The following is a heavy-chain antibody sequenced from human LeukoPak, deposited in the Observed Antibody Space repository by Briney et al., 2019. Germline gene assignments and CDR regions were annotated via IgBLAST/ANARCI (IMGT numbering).Heavy chain of an antibody. CDR1: GGSFSSGGYS. D-gene: IGHD4-11*01. CDR3: ARGTVTTWGGFDP. Sequence: PSETLSLTCAVSGGSFSSGGYSWSWIRQPPGKGLEWIGYIYHSGSTYYNPSLKSRVTISVDRSKNQFSLKLSSVTAADTAVYYCARGTVTTWGGFDPWGQGTLVTVSS. J-gene: IGHJ5*02. CDR2: IYHSGST. V-gene: IGHV4-30-2*01.